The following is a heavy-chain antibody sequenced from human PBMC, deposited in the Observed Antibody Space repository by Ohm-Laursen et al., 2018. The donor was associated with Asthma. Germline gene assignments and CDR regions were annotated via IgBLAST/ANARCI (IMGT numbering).Heavy chain of an antibody. J-gene: IGHJ5*02. CDR3: ARSGTYSNDWFDP. Sequence: TLSLTCAVYGGSLSGYSWTWIRQHPGKGLEWIAYIYYNGFTNYNPSLKSRVTISVDTSKNQFSLNLNSVSATDTAVYFCARSGTYSNDWFDPWGQGTLVIVSS. V-gene: IGHV4-31*11. CDR1: GGSLSGYS. D-gene: IGHD1-26*01. CDR2: IYYNGFT.